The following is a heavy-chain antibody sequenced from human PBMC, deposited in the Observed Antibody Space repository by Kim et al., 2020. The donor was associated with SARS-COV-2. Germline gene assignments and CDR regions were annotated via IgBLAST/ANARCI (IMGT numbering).Heavy chain of an antibody. J-gene: IGHJ3*02. Sequence: GGSLRLSCVASGFTFSSFWMTWVRLAPGTGLERVAKIKTDGTEQSYFDSVKGRFTTSRDNARNKMHPQMDSLKAGATAAYYCARDRDTGHDGAAAFDIWG. CDR3: ARDRDTGHDGAAAFDI. V-gene: IGHV3-7*03. CDR1: GFTFSSFW. CDR2: IKTDGTEQ. D-gene: IGHD1-26*01.